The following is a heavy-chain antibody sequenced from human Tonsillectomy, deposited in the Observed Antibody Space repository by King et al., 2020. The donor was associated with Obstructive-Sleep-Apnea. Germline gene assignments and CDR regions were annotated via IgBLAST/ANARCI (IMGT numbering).Heavy chain of an antibody. CDR2: INHDGST. CDR1: GESFSGYY. J-gene: IGHJ4*02. CDR3: ARGHTPRRFYY. V-gene: IGHV4-34*01. D-gene: IGHD6-25*01. Sequence: VQLQQWGTGLLKPSETLSLTCAVYGESFSGYYWSWIRQPPGKGLEWIGEINHDGSTNCNPSLKSRVTISMDTPKSQFSLNLSSVIAADTSVYYCARGHTPRRFYYWGQGPLHTVSS.